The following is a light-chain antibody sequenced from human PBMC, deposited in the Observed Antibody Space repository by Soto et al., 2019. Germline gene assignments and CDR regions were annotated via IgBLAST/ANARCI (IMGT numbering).Light chain of an antibody. V-gene: IGKV3-20*01. J-gene: IGKJ1*01. CDR3: QQYGSIPWT. CDR1: QSVSNNY. CDR2: GAS. Sequence: ENVLTQSPGTLSLSPGERATLSSRASQSVSNNYLAWYQRKPGQAPRPLIYGASSRVPGIPDRFSGGGSGTDFTLTISRLEPEDFAVYYCQQYGSIPWTFGQGTKVEIK.